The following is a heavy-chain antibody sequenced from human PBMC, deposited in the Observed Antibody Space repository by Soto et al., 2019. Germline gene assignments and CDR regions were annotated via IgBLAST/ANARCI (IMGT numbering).Heavy chain of an antibody. D-gene: IGHD2-15*01. CDR3: AKGGGPRGYYGMDV. V-gene: IGHV3-23*01. J-gene: IGHJ6*02. CDR2: FSGFGISS. CDR1: GSTFSSYA. Sequence: GGSLRLSCAASGSTFSSYAMNWVRQAPGKGLEWVSSFSGFGISSYYTDSVKGRFTISRDNSTNMLYLQMNSLRAEDTAVYYCAKGGGPRGYYGMDVRGQGTSVTVSS.